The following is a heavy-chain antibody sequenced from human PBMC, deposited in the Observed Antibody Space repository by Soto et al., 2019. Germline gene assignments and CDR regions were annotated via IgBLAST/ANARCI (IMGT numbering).Heavy chain of an antibody. V-gene: IGHV4-34*01. J-gene: IGHJ4*02. CDR1: CVSLSGYY. CDR3: SRGGDAYKAGNY. Sequence: PSDTLSLTCAVYCVSLSGYYWTWFRRPPGKGLEWIGEIHHSGSINYNSSLKSRVTISADTSKNQFFLKLSSVTAADTAVYYCSRGGDAYKAGNYWGQGTLVTVS. D-gene: IGHD1-1*01. CDR2: IHHSGSI.